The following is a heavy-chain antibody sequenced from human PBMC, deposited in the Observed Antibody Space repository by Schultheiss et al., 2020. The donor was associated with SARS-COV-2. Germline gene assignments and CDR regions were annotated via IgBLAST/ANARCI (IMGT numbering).Heavy chain of an antibody. D-gene: IGHD1-26*01. CDR1: GGSISSSSYY. J-gene: IGHJ6*02. V-gene: IGHV4-39*01. CDR3: ARGSGSYYYYYGMDV. CDR2: IYYSGST. Sequence: SETLSLTCTVSGGSISSSSYYWGWIRQPPGKGLEWIGSIYYSGSTYYNPSLKSRVTISVDTSKNQFSLKLSSVTAADTAVYYCARGSGSYYYYYGMDVWGQGTTVTVSS.